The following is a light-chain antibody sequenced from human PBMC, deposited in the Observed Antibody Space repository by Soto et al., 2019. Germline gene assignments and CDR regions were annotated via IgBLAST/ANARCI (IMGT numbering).Light chain of an antibody. V-gene: IGLV2-23*02. J-gene: IGLJ1*01. CDR3: CSYAGTVAYV. CDR2: EVN. CDR1: SSDVGSYNL. Sequence: QSVLTXPASVSGSPGQSITISCTGTSSDVGSYNLDSWYQQLPGKAPKVIICEVNKRPSGVSYRFSGSKSGNTASLTISGLQTEDEADYYCCSYAGTVAYVFGTGTKVTVL.